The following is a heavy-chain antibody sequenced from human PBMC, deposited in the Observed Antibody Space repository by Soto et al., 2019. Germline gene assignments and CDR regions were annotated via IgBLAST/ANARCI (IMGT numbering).Heavy chain of an antibody. V-gene: IGHV1-24*01. CDR3: ATVRTKFSSSADAFDI. Sequence: ASVKVSCKGSGYTLTEVSMDWVRQAPGKGLEWMGGFDPEDGETIYAQKFQGRVTMTEDTSTDTAYMELSSLRSEDTAVYYCATVRTKFSSSADAFDIWGQGTMVTVSS. D-gene: IGHD6-13*01. CDR2: FDPEDGET. J-gene: IGHJ3*02. CDR1: GYTLTEVS.